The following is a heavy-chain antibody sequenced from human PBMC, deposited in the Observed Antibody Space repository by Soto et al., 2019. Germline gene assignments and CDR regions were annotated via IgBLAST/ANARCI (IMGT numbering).Heavy chain of an antibody. CDR3: ARLYSGYDPAPYYFDY. Sequence: SETLSLTCAVYGGSFSGYYWSWIRQPPGKGLEWIGEINYSGSTNYNPSLKGRVTISVDTSKNQFSLKLSSVTAADTAVYYCARLYSGYDPAPYYFDYWGQGTLVTVSS. CDR1: GGSFSGYY. J-gene: IGHJ4*02. V-gene: IGHV4-34*01. D-gene: IGHD5-12*01. CDR2: INYSGST.